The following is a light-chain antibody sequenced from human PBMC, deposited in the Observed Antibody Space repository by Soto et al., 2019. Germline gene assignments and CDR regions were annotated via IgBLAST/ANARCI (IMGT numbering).Light chain of an antibody. J-gene: IGLJ1*01. CDR3: SSYAGSNNYV. V-gene: IGLV2-8*01. CDR2: EVA. CDR1: STDVGGYNY. Sequence: QSVLTQPPSASGSPEQSVTLSCTGTSTDVGGYNYVSWYQQHPGKAPKLMIYEVAKRPSGVPDRFSGSKSGNTASLTVSGLQAEDEADYYCSSYAGSNNYVFGTGTKLTVL.